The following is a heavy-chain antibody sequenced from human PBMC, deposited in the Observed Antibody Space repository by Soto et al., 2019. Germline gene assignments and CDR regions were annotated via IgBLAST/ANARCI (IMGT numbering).Heavy chain of an antibody. CDR1: GFTFSSYG. CDR2: ISYDGSNK. D-gene: IGHD1-26*01. CDR3: AKEIIVGALKTNYYYGMDV. V-gene: IGHV3-30*18. J-gene: IGHJ6*02. Sequence: PGGSLRLSCAASGFTFSSYGMHWVRQAPGKGLEWVAVISYDGSNKYYADSVKGRFTISRDNSKNTLYLQMNSLRAEDTAVYYCAKEIIVGALKTNYYYGMDVWGQGTTVTVSS.